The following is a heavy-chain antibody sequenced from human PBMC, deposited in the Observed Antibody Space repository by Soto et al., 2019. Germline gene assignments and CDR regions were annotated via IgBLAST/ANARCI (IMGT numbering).Heavy chain of an antibody. Sequence: QVQLVESGGGVVQPGRSLRLSCAASGFTFSSYAMHWVRQAPGKGLEWVAVISYDGSNKYYADSVKGRFTISRDNSKNTLYLQMNSLRAEDTAVYYCTTPYYYDSSGYQTPDAFDIWGQGTMVTVSS. CDR2: ISYDGSNK. V-gene: IGHV3-30-3*01. J-gene: IGHJ3*02. CDR1: GFTFSSYA. CDR3: TTPYYYDSSGYQTPDAFDI. D-gene: IGHD3-22*01.